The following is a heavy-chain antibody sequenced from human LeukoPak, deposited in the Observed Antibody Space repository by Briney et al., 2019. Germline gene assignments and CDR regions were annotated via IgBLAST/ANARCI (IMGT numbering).Heavy chain of an antibody. CDR1: GGSISSGSYY. CDR3: ARDGFSSDSNWFDP. Sequence: SQTLSLTCTVSGGSISSGSYYWSWIRQPAGKGLEWIGRIYTSGSTNYNPSLKSRVTISVDTSKSQFSLKLSSVTAADTAVYYCARDGFSSDSNWFDPWGQGTLVTVSS. J-gene: IGHJ5*02. D-gene: IGHD6-19*01. CDR2: IYTSGST. V-gene: IGHV4-61*02.